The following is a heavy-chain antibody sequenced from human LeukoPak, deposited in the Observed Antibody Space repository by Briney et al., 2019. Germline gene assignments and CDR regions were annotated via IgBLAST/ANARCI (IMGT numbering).Heavy chain of an antibody. V-gene: IGHV4-34*01. D-gene: IGHD2-15*01. CDR1: GGSFSGYY. J-gene: IGHJ4*02. CDR3: ARRDCSGGSCYFCSYYFDY. Sequence: SETLSLTCAVYGGSFSGYYWSWIRQPPGKGLEWIGEINHSGSTNYNPSLKSRVTISVDTSKNQFSLKLSSVTAADTAVYYCARRDCSGGSCYFCSYYFDYWGQGTLVTVSS. CDR2: INHSGST.